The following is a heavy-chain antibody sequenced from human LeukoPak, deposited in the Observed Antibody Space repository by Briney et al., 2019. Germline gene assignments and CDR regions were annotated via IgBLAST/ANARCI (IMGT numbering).Heavy chain of an antibody. V-gene: IGHV3-23*01. D-gene: IGHD3-10*01. CDR1: GFTFSSYG. Sequence: GGSLRLSCAASGFTFSSYGMSWVRQAPGKGLEWVSGISGSGGSTYYADSVKGRFTVSRDDSKNTLYLQMNSLKTEDTAVYYCTRPTYGSGSYYKRESDYWGQGTLVTVSS. CDR2: ISGSGGST. J-gene: IGHJ4*02. CDR3: TRPTYGSGSYYKRESDY.